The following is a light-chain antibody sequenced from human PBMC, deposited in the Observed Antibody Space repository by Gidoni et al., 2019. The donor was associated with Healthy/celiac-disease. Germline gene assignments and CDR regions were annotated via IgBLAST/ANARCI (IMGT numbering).Light chain of an antibody. CDR2: GAS. CDR3: QQYNNWPWT. V-gene: IGKV3-15*01. J-gene: IGKJ1*01. Sequence: EIEMTQSPATLSVSPGERATLSCRASQSFSSNLAWYQQKPGQAPRLLIYGASTRATGIPARFSGSGSGTEFTLTISSLQSEYFAVYYCQQYNNWPWTFGQGTKVEIK. CDR1: QSFSSN.